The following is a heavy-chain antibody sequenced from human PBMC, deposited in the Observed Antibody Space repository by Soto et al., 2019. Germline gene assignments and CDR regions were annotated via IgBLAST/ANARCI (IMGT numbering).Heavy chain of an antibody. CDR3: ARDRDTYGHGFFDS. D-gene: IGHD5-18*01. Sequence: NPGGSLRLSCAASVFIFGDFYMTWIRQAPGKGLEWVSEISTSSSYTNYADSVKGRFTASRENANNTLYLEMNSLRAEDTAVYFCARDRDTYGHGFFDSWGQGALVTVSS. V-gene: IGHV3-11*05. CDR2: ISTSSSYT. J-gene: IGHJ4*02. CDR1: VFIFGDFY.